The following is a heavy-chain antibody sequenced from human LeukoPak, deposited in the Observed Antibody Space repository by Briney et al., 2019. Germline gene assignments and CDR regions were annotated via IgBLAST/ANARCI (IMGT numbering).Heavy chain of an antibody. CDR3: ANPPTETYGDPHYFDY. V-gene: IGHV3-23*01. J-gene: IGHJ4*02. CDR2: NSGSGGST. CDR1: GFTFSSYA. D-gene: IGHD4-17*01. Sequence: PGGSLRLSCAASGFTFSSYAMSSVRQAPGKGLEWVSANSGSGGSTYYADSVKGRFTISRDNSKNTLYLQMNSLRAEDTAVYYCANPPTETYGDPHYFDYWGQGTLVTVSS.